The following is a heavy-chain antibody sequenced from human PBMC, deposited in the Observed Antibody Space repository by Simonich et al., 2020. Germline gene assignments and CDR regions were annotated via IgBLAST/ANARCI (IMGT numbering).Heavy chain of an antibody. J-gene: IGHJ6*02. CDR3: ARVGYSNYYYYGMDV. Sequence: QVQLQESGPGLVKPSETLSLTCAVSGYSISSGYYWGWIRQPPGKGLEGIGGIYHSGSTYYNPSLKRRVTISVDTSKNQFSLKLSSVTAADTAVYYCARVGYSNYYYYGMDVWGQGTTVTVSS. CDR1: GYSISSGYY. D-gene: IGHD6-13*01. V-gene: IGHV4-38-2*01. CDR2: IYHSGST.